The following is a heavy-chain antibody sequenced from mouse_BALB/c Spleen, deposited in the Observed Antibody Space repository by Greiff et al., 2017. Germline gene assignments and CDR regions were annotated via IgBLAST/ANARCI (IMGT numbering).Heavy chain of an antibody. CDR3: TRVGGSSYAMDY. V-gene: IGHV5-6-4*01. Sequence: EVQGVESGGGLVKPGGSLKLSCAASGFTFSSYTMSWVRQTPEKRLEWVATISSGGSYTYYPDSVKGRFTISRDNAKNTLYLQMSSLKSEDTAMYYCTRVGGSSYAMDYWGQGTSVTVSS. CDR1: GFTFSSYT. J-gene: IGHJ4*01. D-gene: IGHD4-1*01. CDR2: ISSGGSYT.